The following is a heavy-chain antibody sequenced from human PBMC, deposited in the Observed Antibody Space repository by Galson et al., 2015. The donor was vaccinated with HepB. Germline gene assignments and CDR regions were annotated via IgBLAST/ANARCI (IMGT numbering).Heavy chain of an antibody. CDR3: ARNKYSNGWYDY. J-gene: IGHJ4*02. CDR2: IDWDDDR. CDR1: GFSLSTSGLC. D-gene: IGHD6-19*01. Sequence: PALVKPTQTLTLTCTFSGFSLSTSGLCVSWIRQPPGKALEWLARIDWDDDRYYTTSLKTRFTISKDTAKSQVVLTMTNMDPVDTATYYCARNKYSNGWYDYWGQGTLVTVSS. V-gene: IGHV2-70*11.